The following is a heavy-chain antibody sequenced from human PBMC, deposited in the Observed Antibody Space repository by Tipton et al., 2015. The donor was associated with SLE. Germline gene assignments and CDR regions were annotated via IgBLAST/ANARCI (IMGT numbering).Heavy chain of an antibody. V-gene: IGHV1-18*04. D-gene: IGHD3-10*01. J-gene: IGHJ4*02. CDR1: EGTFKNHS. CDR3: ARSYYGSRHYYTHADH. Sequence: QSGAEVKKPGSSVKVSCKASEGTFKNHSVTWVRQAPGQGLEWMGWISPYNGNTDSAQNLQGRVTMTADTSTTIAYMELRSLRSDDTAVYYCARSYYGSRHYYTHADHWGQGTQVTVSS. CDR2: ISPYNGNT.